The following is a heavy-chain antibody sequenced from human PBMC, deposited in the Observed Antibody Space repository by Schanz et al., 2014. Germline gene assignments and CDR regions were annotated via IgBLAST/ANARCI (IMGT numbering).Heavy chain of an antibody. CDR1: GFTFSTYW. V-gene: IGHV3-66*04. CDR2: TYSGGST. Sequence: EVQLVESGGGLVQPGGSLRLSCAASGFTFSTYWMHWVRQAPGKGLVWVSITYSGGSTYYADSVKGRFTISRDNSKNTLYLQMNSLRVEDTAVYYCARQPGRITVSGVVSNWFDPWGQGTLVTVSS. D-gene: IGHD3-3*01. J-gene: IGHJ5*02. CDR3: ARQPGRITVSGVVSNWFDP.